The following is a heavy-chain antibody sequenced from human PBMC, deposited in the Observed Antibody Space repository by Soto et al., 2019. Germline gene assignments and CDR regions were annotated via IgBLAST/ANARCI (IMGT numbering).Heavy chain of an antibody. CDR1: GFIFSEYA. D-gene: IGHD2-2*01. CDR2: IGGDGGSP. V-gene: IGHV3-23*01. CDR3: AKDCSSRNGIYEPLCI. J-gene: IGHJ3*02. Sequence: EAQLLESGGGLIQPGGSLRLSCVASGFIFSEYAMSWVRQAPGKGLEWVSVIGGDGGSPIYADSVKGRFTISRDNSKNALYLKMDSLRADDTAVYYCAKDCSSRNGIYEPLCIWGQGRVVSVSS.